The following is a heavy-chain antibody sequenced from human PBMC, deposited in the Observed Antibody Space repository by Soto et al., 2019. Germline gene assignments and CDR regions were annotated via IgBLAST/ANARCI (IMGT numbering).Heavy chain of an antibody. V-gene: IGHV1-69*02. CDR2: IIPILGIA. D-gene: IGHD3-10*01. Sequence: QVQLVQSGAEVKKPGSSVKVSGKASGGTFSSYTISWVRQAPGQGLEWMGRIIPILGIANYAQKFQGRVTITADKSTSTAYMELSSLRSEDTAVYYCACWGDNYYGSGSYYSPTDYWGQGTLVTVSS. CDR1: GGTFSSYT. CDR3: ACWGDNYYGSGSYYSPTDY. J-gene: IGHJ4*02.